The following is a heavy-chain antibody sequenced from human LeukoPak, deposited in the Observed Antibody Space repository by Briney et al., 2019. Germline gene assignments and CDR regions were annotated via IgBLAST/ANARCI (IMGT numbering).Heavy chain of an antibody. D-gene: IGHD3-9*01. CDR2: ISGSGGST. CDR1: GFTFSSYA. Sequence: PGGSLRLSCAAYGFTFSSYAMSWVRQAPGKGLEWVSAISGSGGSTYYADSVKGRFTISRDNSKNTLYLQMNSLRAEGTAVYYCAKDPDRYFDFDYWGQGTLVTVSS. CDR3: AKDPDRYFDFDY. J-gene: IGHJ4*02. V-gene: IGHV3-23*01.